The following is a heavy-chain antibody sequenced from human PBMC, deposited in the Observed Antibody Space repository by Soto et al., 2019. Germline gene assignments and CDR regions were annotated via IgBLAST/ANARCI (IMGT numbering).Heavy chain of an antibody. V-gene: IGHV4-39*01. D-gene: IGHD4-4*01. CDR3: ARTTGRHLDF. CDR1: YGSISVSNVF. CDR2: IDYSGTA. J-gene: IGHJ4*02. Sequence: QLQLQESGPGLVKPWETLSLTCTVSYGSISVSNVFWGWVRQPPGKGLEWIGNIDYSGTAYFNPFLGTLVTFTVDTYNNQFSLTLYSVTAADTAVYYCARTTGRHLDFWGQGILVTVSS.